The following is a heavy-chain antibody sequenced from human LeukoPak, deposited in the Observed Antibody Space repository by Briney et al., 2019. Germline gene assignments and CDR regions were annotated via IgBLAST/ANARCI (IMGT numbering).Heavy chain of an antibody. CDR2: IKGDGSEK. CDR3: RIGHYGSN. J-gene: IGHJ4*02. D-gene: IGHD2/OR15-2a*01. CDR1: GITFSRFW. V-gene: IGHV3-7*01. Sequence: PGGSLRLSCAASGITFSRFWMSWVRQAPGKGLEWVANIKGDGSEKYYVDSVRGRFTTSRDNAKNSLFLQMNSLRAEDTAVYYCRIGHYGSNWGQGTLVTVSS.